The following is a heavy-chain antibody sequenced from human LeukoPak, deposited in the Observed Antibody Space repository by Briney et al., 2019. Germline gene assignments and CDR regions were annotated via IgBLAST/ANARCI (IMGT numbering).Heavy chain of an antibody. CDR3: AKDGTSYYYIYY. D-gene: IGHD2/OR15-2a*01. Sequence: SETLSLTCTVSGGSISSYYWTWIRQPPGKGLEWIGSLYYSGSTNYNPSLKSRVTISVDTSKNQFSLKLSSVTAADTAVYYCAKDGTSYYYIYYWGQGTLVTVSS. J-gene: IGHJ4*02. CDR2: LYYSGST. V-gene: IGHV4-59*01. CDR1: GGSISSYY.